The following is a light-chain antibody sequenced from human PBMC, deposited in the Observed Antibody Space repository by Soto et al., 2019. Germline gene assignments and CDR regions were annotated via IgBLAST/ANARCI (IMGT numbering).Light chain of an antibody. CDR2: TAS. V-gene: IGKV1-9*01. CDR3: QQLNTYPLT. Sequence: IQLTQSPPSLSPSVGDRVTITCRASQGISSYLAWYQQKPGKAPKLLIYTASTLQSGVPSRFSGSGSGTYFTLTINSLQPEDFATYFCQQLNTYPLTFGGGTKVEI. CDR1: QGISSY. J-gene: IGKJ4*01.